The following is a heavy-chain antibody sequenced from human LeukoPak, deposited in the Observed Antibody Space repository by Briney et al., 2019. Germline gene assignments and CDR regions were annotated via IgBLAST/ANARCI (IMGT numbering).Heavy chain of an antibody. V-gene: IGHV4-4*07. CDR1: GGSISSYY. J-gene: IGHJ6*02. CDR2: IYPSGST. D-gene: IGHD1-1*01. Sequence: SETLSLTCTVSGGSISSYYWTWIRQPAGKGLEWIGRIYPSGSTNYNPSLKSRVTMSVDTSKNQFSLKLSSVTAADTAVYYCARAAERYYYYYGMDVWGQGTTVTVSS. CDR3: ARAAERYYYYYGMDV.